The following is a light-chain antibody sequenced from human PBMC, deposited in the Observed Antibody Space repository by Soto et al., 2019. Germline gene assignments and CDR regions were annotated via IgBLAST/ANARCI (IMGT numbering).Light chain of an antibody. V-gene: IGKV1-33*01. CDR2: DAS. J-gene: IGKJ5*01. Sequence: DIQMTQSPSSLSASVGYRFTITCQAGQNINNYLNWYQQKPGRAPKLLIYDASNLEAGVPSRFRGSGSGTDFTFTISRLQPEDIATYYCQQYENLPTFGQGTRREIK. CDR1: QNINNY. CDR3: QQYENLPT.